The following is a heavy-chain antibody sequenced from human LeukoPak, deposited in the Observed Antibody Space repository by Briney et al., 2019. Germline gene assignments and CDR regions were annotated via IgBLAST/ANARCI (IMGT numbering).Heavy chain of an antibody. CDR1: GGSISSGGYY. D-gene: IGHD2-2*02. CDR3: ARDPRSTHHLLYGEVPYGMDV. V-gene: IGHV4-31*03. Sequence: PSETLSLTCTVSGGSISSGGYYWSWIRQHPGKGLEWIGYIYYSGSTYYNPSLKSRVTISVDTSKNQFSLKLSSVTAADTAVYYCARDPRSTHHLLYGEVPYGMDVWGQGTTVTFSS. J-gene: IGHJ6*02. CDR2: IYYSGST.